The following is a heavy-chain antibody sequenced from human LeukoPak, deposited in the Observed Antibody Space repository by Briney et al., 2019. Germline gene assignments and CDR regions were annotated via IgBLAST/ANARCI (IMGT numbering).Heavy chain of an antibody. Sequence: ASVKISCKASGYTFRGNYIHWLRQAPGQGLEWMGWVDANNGDTKSAQKFQGRVTMSRDTSISTAYMDLSSLSPDDAAVYYCARDPSSVTLYFFDYWGQGTLVTASS. J-gene: IGHJ4*02. V-gene: IGHV1-2*02. D-gene: IGHD4-11*01. CDR3: ARDPSSVTLYFFDY. CDR2: VDANNGDT. CDR1: GYTFRGNY.